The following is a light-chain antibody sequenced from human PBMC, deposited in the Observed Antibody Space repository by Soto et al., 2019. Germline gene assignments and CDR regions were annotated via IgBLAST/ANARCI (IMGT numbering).Light chain of an antibody. Sequence: SAWVADRVIITCRSSESLSNHLNGLQHTPGKAPKLLIFAASSLQSGVPSRFSGSRSGPDFTLTISRLQHEDFATYDCQQRYSSPPTFCQGTKVDIK. CDR2: AAS. CDR1: ESLSNH. J-gene: IGKJ1*01. V-gene: IGKV1-39*01. CDR3: QQRYSSPPT.